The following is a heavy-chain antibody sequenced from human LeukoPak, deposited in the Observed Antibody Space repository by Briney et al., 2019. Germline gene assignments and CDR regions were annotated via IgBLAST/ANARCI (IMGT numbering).Heavy chain of an antibody. CDR1: GGSISSYY. CDR3: ARRAAAGTSDYYYGMDV. J-gene: IGHJ6*02. V-gene: IGHV4-59*08. D-gene: IGHD6-13*01. Sequence: SETLSLTCTVSGGSISSYYWSWIRQPPGKGLEWTGYIYYSGSTNYNPSLKSRVTISVDTSKNQFSLKLSSVTAADTAVYYCARRAAAGTSDYYYGMDVWGQGTTVTVSS. CDR2: IYYSGST.